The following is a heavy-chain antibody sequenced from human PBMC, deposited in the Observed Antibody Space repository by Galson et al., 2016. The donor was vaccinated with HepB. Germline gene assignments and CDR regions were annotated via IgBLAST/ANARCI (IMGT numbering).Heavy chain of an antibody. CDR3: AKKWSYGDYSFFDY. J-gene: IGHJ4*02. CDR2: IKEDGSEE. D-gene: IGHD4-17*01. V-gene: IGHV3-7*01. Sequence: SLRLSCAASGFTFSSYWMSWVRQAPGKGLEWVASIKEDGSEEYYVDSVKGRFTISRDNAKNSLYQQMNRLRAEDTAVYYCAKKWSYGDYSFFDYWGQGTLVTVSS. CDR1: GFTFSSYW.